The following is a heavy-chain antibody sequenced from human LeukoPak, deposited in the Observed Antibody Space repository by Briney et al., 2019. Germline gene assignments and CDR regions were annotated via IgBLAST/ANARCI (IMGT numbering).Heavy chain of an antibody. D-gene: IGHD3-16*01. V-gene: IGHV4-34*01. Sequence: PSETRPLTSAVYGGSFSGYYWSWIRHPPGKGLEWIGEINHSGSTNYNPSLKSRVTISVDASKNQFSLKLSSVTAADTAVYYCARKLGAFDYWGQGTLVTVSS. CDR3: ARKLGAFDY. CDR1: GGSFSGYY. CDR2: INHSGST. J-gene: IGHJ4*02.